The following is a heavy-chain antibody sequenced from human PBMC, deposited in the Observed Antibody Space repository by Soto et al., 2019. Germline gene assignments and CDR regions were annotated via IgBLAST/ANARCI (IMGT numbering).Heavy chain of an antibody. D-gene: IGHD6-19*01. CDR2: IYTGGST. CDR3: AIEPGSIAVSCTI. CDR1: GFSVSSNY. J-gene: IGHJ4*02. Sequence: EVQLVESGGGLIQPGGSLRLACAASGFSVSSNYMSWVRQAPGKGLEWVSVIYTGGSTHYADSVEGSFTFSREISKNSPYVQTHRLIALDTAVYYCAIEPGSIAVSCTIWGQGTLLSASS. V-gene: IGHV3-53*01.